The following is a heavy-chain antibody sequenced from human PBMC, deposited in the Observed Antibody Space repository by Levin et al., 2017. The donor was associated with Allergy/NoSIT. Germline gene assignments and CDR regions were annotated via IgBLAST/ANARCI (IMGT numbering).Heavy chain of an antibody. V-gene: IGHV3-33*01. Sequence: GGSLRLSCAASGFTFSSYAMHWVRQAPGKGLEWVAMIWYDGSKKYYADSVQGRFSISRDNSKNTLYLQTNSLRAEDTAVYHCKRELCDYYGSGSGCPSPKDKRGYFQHWGQGTLVTVSS. CDR2: IWYDGSKK. D-gene: IGHD3-10*01. J-gene: IGHJ1*01. CDR3: KRELCDYYGSGSGCPSPKDKRGYFQH. CDR1: GFTFSSYA.